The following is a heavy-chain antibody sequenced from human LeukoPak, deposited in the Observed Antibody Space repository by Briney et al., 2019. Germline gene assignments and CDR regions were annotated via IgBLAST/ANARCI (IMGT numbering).Heavy chain of an antibody. Sequence: SETLSLTCAVYGGSFSGYYRSWIRQPPGKGLEWIGEINHSGSTNYNPSLKSRVTISVDTSKNQFSLKLSSVTAADTAVYYCARGTGPRLRAWGQGTLVTVSS. CDR2: INHSGST. V-gene: IGHV4-34*01. J-gene: IGHJ5*02. CDR1: GGSFSGYY. CDR3: ARGTGPRLRA. D-gene: IGHD5-12*01.